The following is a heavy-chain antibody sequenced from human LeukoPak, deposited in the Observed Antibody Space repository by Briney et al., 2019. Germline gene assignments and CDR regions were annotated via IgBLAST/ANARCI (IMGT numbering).Heavy chain of an antibody. CDR1: GYTFTGYY. Sequence: ASVKVSCKASGYTFTGYYMNWVRQAPGQGLEWMGWINPNSGGTNYAQKFQGRVTMTRDTSISTAYMELSRLRSDDTAVYYCAREGGLGYCSGGSCYHFDYWGQGTLGTVSS. J-gene: IGHJ4*02. D-gene: IGHD2-15*01. CDR3: AREGGLGYCSGGSCYHFDY. V-gene: IGHV1-2*02. CDR2: INPNSGGT.